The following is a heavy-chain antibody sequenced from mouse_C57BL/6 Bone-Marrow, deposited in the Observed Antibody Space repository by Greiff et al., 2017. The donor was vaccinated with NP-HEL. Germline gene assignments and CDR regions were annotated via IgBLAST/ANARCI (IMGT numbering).Heavy chain of an antibody. Sequence: QVQLQQPGAELVKPGASVKLSCKASGYTFTSYWMQWVKQRPGQGLEWIGEIDPSDSDTNYNQKFKGKATLTVDTSSSTADMQLSSLTSEDSAVYYCARRGFDWDGDAYWGQGTLVTVSA. CDR1: GYTFTSYW. D-gene: IGHD4-1*01. CDR3: ARRGFDWDGDAY. J-gene: IGHJ3*01. CDR2: IDPSDSDT. V-gene: IGHV1-50*01.